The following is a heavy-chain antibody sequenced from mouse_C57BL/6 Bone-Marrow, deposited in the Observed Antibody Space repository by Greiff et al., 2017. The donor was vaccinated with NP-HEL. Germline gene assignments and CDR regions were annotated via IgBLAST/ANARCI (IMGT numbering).Heavy chain of an antibody. CDR3: ARSSYEYYYAMDY. V-gene: IGHV1-81*01. J-gene: IGHJ4*01. D-gene: IGHD2-12*01. CDR2: IYPRSGNT. CDR1: GYTFTSYG. Sequence: QVQLQQSGAELARPGASEKLSCKASGYTFTSYGISWVKQRTGQGLEWIGEIYPRSGNTYYNEKFKGKATLTADKSSSTAYMELRSLTSEDSAVYFCARSSYEYYYAMDYWGQGTSVTVSS.